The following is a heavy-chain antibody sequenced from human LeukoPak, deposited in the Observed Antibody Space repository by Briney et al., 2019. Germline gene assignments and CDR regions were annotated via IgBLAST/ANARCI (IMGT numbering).Heavy chain of an antibody. V-gene: IGHV3-21*01. J-gene: IGHJ4*02. CDR1: GFTFSSYS. D-gene: IGHD3-10*01. CDR2: ISSSSSYM. Sequence: GGSLRLSCAASGFTFSSYSMNWVRQAPGKGLEWVSSISSSSSYMYYTGSVEGRFTISRDNAKNSLYLQMNSLRAEDTAVYYCARDPRDGFTVGRPIDYWGQGTPVTVSA. CDR3: ARDPRDGFTVGRPIDY.